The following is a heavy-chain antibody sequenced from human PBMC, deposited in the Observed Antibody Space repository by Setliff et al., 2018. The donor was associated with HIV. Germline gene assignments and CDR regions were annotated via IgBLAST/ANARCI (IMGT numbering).Heavy chain of an antibody. CDR3: ASTSSTKTLPDAFDI. Sequence: SVKVSCKASGGAFISHTFTWVRQAPGQGLEWMGRIIPILGIPNYAQNFQGRLTISADKSTRTAYMDLSSLRSDDTAVYYCASTSSTKTLPDAFDIWGQGTMVTVSS. J-gene: IGHJ3*02. CDR2: IIPILGIP. D-gene: IGHD2-2*01. V-gene: IGHV1-69*02. CDR1: GGAFISHT.